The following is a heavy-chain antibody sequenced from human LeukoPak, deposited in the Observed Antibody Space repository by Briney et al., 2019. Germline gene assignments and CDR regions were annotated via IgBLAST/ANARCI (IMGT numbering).Heavy chain of an antibody. CDR2: ISSSGSTI. Sequence: GGSLRLSCAASGFTFSSYEMNWVRQAPGKGLEWVSYISSSGSTIYYADSVKGRFTISRDNAKNSLYLQMNSLRAEDTAVYYCARDHSSSWDDALDIWGQGTMVTVSS. D-gene: IGHD6-13*01. J-gene: IGHJ3*02. CDR1: GFTFSSYE. V-gene: IGHV3-48*03. CDR3: ARDHSSSWDDALDI.